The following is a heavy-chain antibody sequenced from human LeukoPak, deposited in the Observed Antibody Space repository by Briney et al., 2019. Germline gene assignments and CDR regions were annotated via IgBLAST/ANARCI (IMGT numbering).Heavy chain of an antibody. J-gene: IGHJ5*02. D-gene: IGHD3-22*01. CDR2: IYHSGSP. Sequence: KSSETLSLTCAVSGGSISSNNWWGWVRQPPGKGLEWIGEIYHSGSPNYNPSLKSRVTISVDKSRNHFSLKLSSVTAADTAVYYCAGSPLAFYDSSGYPRVWFDPWGQGTLVTVSS. CDR1: GGSISSNNW. V-gene: IGHV4-4*02. CDR3: AGSPLAFYDSSGYPRVWFDP.